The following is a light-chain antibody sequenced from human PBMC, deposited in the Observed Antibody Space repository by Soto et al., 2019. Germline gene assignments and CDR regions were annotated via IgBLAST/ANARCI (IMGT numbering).Light chain of an antibody. CDR2: LNSDGSH. CDR3: QTWGTGPYVV. CDR1: SGNSSYA. V-gene: IGLV4-69*01. J-gene: IGLJ2*01. Sequence: QSVLTQSPSASASLGASVKLTCTLSSGNSSYAIAWHQQQPEKGPRYLMKLNSDGSHSKGDGIPDRFSGSSSGAERYLTISSLQSEDEADYYCQTWGTGPYVVFGGGTKVTVL.